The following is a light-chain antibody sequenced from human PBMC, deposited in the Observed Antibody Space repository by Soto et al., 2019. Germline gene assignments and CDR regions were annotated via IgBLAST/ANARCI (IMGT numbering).Light chain of an antibody. Sequence: EIVMTQSPSTLSVSPGERATLSCRASQSVSSNLAWYQQKPGQAPRLLIYGASTMATGIPARFSGSGSGTELTLTISSLQSEDFAVYYCQQYNNWPPMYTFGQGTKLEIK. CDR3: QQYNNWPPMYT. CDR1: QSVSSN. V-gene: IGKV3-15*01. J-gene: IGKJ2*01. CDR2: GAS.